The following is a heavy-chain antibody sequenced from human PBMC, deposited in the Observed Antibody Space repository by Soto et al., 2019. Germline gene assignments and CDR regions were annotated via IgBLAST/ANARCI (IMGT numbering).Heavy chain of an antibody. CDR3: ARDYDILTGFKSPRYYYFYGMDV. CDR1: GYSFTSYW. Sequence: GASLKISCKGSGYSFTSYWISWGRQMPGKGLEWMGRMDPSDAYTNYSPSCQGHGTISADTSISTAYLPWSSLKASETAMYYCARDYDILTGFKSPRYYYFYGMDVGCQGTTVTVSS. V-gene: IGHV5-10-1*01. J-gene: IGHJ6*02. CDR2: MDPSDAYT. D-gene: IGHD3-9*01.